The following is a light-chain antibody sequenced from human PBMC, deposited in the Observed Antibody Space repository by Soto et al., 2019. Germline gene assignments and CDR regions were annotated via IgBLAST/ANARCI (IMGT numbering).Light chain of an antibody. V-gene: IGKV3D-15*01. CDR1: QSVSSN. Sequence: EIVMTQSPASLSVSPGERATLSCRASQSVSSNFAWFQQTPGQAPRRLMYGVSTWGTGVTARFSGSGSGTEFTLTISSLQSEDFAIYYCQQYKSWPITFGQGTRLEIK. CDR3: QQYKSWPIT. J-gene: IGKJ5*01. CDR2: GVS.